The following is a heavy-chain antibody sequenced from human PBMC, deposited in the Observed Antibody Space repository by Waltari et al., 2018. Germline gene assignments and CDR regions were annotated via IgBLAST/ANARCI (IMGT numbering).Heavy chain of an antibody. Sequence: QVQLVHSGAEVKKPGSSVKVSCTASGGTFSSYTIRCVRQAPGQGLEWMGRIIPNLGIANYAKKCQGRVTITADKSTSTAYMELSSLRSEDTAVYYCAAGIAVAGRVDYWGQGTLVTVSS. CDR2: IIPNLGIA. CDR3: AAGIAVAGRVDY. J-gene: IGHJ4*02. CDR1: GGTFSSYT. V-gene: IGHV1-69*02. D-gene: IGHD6-19*01.